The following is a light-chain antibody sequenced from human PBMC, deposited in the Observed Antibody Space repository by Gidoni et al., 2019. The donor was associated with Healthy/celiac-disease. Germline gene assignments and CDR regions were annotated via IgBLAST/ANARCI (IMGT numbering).Light chain of an antibody. J-gene: IGLJ3*02. Sequence: QSVLTQPPSASGTPGQRVTISCSGNSTNIGSNPVNWYQQVPGTAPRLLIYSNSQRPSGVPDRFSGSKSGTSASLAISGLQSEDEADYYCAAWDDSLNGVFGGGTKLTVL. CDR3: AAWDDSLNGV. V-gene: IGLV1-44*01. CDR1: STNIGSNP. CDR2: SNS.